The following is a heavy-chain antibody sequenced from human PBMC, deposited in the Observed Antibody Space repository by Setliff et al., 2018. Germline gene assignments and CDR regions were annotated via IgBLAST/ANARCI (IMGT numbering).Heavy chain of an antibody. J-gene: IGHJ6*02. D-gene: IGHD3-16*02. Sequence: PSETLSLTCAVYGGSFSGYYWSWIRQPPGKGLEWIGEINHSGSTNYSPSLKSRVTISVDTSKNQFSLKLSSVTAADTAVYYCARGKVLYDYVWGSYCYEDYYYGMDVWGQGTTVTVSS. CDR1: GGSFSGYY. V-gene: IGHV4-34*01. CDR3: ARGKVLYDYVWGSYCYEDYYYGMDV. CDR2: INHSGST.